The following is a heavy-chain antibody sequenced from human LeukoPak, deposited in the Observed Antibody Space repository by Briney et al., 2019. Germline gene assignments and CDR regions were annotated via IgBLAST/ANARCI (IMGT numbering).Heavy chain of an antibody. CDR3: ARDPGEWLWVWFDP. D-gene: IGHD3-3*01. CDR1: AYTFTSYD. J-gene: IGHJ5*02. Sequence: ASVKVSCKASAYTFTSYDINWVRQATGQGLERMGWMNPNSGNTGYAQKFQGRVTMTRNTSISTAYMELSSLRPEDTAVYYCARDPGEWLWVWFDPWGQGTLVTVSS. V-gene: IGHV1-8*01. CDR2: MNPNSGNT.